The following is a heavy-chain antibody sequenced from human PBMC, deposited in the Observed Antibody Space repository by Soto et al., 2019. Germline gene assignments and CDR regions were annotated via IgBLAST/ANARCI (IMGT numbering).Heavy chain of an antibody. Sequence: EVQLLESGGGLVQPGGSLRLSCAASAFTFSSYAMSWVRQSPGKGLEWVSGISGSAISTYYADSVKGRFSISRDNSKNTLYLQMDSLRAEDTAVYYCARDPGAITVAGNFDYWGQGTLVNVSS. J-gene: IGHJ4*02. CDR1: AFTFSSYA. D-gene: IGHD6-19*01. V-gene: IGHV3-23*01. CDR2: ISGSAIST. CDR3: ARDPGAITVAGNFDY.